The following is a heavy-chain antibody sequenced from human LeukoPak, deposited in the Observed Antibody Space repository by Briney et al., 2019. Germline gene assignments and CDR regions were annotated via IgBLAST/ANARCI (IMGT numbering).Heavy chain of an antibody. D-gene: IGHD6-6*01. CDR2: INPNSGGT. CDR1: VYTFTVYY. Sequence: ASVKVSCKASVYTFTVYYMHWVRQAPGQGLEWMVWINPNSGGTNYAQKLQGRVTMTRDTPISTAYMELSRLRSDDTAVYYCARDQGIEYSGSSDSFWGQGTPVTVSS. J-gene: IGHJ4*02. CDR3: ARDQGIEYSGSSDSF. V-gene: IGHV1-2*02.